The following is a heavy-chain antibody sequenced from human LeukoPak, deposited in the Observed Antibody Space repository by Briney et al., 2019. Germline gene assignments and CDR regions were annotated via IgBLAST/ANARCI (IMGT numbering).Heavy chain of an antibody. V-gene: IGHV6-1*01. Sequence: LSQTLSLTCAVSGDSVSSNSAAWNWIRQSPSRGLEWLGRTYYRSKWYNDYAVSVKSRITINPDTSKNQFSLQLNSVTPEDTAVYYCARDSRVYSGYDPYYYYGMDVWGQGTTVTVSS. CDR1: GDSVSSNSAA. CDR3: ARDSRVYSGYDPYYYYGMDV. J-gene: IGHJ6*02. CDR2: TYYRSKWYN. D-gene: IGHD5-12*01.